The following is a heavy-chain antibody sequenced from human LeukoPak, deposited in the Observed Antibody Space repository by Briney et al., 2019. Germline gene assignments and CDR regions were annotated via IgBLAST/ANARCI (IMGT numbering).Heavy chain of an antibody. D-gene: IGHD6-19*01. V-gene: IGHV3-21*04. CDR1: GFTFSSYS. J-gene: IGHJ4*02. CDR2: ISSSSSYI. Sequence: GGSLRLSCAASGFTFSSYSMNWVRQAPGKGLEWVSSISSSSSYIYYADSVKGRFTISRDNAKNSLYLQMNSLRAEDTAVYYCARERRLSGQWLVRVGYSDSWGQGTLVTVSS. CDR3: ARERRLSGQWLVRVGYSDS.